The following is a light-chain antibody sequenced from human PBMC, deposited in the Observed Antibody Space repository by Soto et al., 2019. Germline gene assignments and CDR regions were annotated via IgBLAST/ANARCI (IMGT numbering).Light chain of an antibody. CDR2: AAS. Sequence: EIVLTQSPGTLSLSPGERATLSCRASQTVSRNYLAWYQQKPGQAPRLLIYAASSRATGVPDRFSGSGSGIDFTLTISRLEPEDFAVYYCQQYVMSPPFTFGPGTKVDFK. V-gene: IGKV3-20*01. J-gene: IGKJ3*01. CDR1: QTVSRNY. CDR3: QQYVMSPPFT.